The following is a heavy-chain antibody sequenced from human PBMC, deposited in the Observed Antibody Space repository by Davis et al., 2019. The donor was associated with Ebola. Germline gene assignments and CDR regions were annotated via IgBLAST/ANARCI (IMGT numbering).Heavy chain of an antibody. Sequence: AASVKVSCKASGFTFTNYYMHWVRQAPGQGLEWMGMINPNDGRTIYAQKFQGRVTMTTNTFTSTAYMELRSLRSEDTALYYCTTPGGQDSGYDVFDIWGQGTMVTVSS. CDR2: INPNDGRT. CDR3: TTPGGQDSGYDVFDI. J-gene: IGHJ3*02. V-gene: IGHV1-46*03. D-gene: IGHD5-12*01. CDR1: GFTFTNYY.